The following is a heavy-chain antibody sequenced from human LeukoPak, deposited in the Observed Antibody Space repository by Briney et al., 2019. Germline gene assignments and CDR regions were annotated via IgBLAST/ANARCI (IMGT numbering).Heavy chain of an antibody. Sequence: SETLSLTCTVSGGSISSTSYFWGWVRQPPGKCLEWIVTIYHSGSTYYSPSLKSRVTISVDTSKNQYSLKLSSVTAADTAMYYCARLPRGGNWFDPWGQGTLVTVSS. CDR2: IYHSGST. J-gene: IGHJ5*02. CDR1: GGSISSTSYF. D-gene: IGHD5-12*01. CDR3: ARLPRGGNWFDP. V-gene: IGHV4-39*01.